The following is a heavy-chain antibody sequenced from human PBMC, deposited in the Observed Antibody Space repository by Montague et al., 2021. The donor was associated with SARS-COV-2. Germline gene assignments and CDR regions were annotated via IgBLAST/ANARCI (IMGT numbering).Heavy chain of an antibody. V-gene: IGHV3-48*03. D-gene: IGHD3-3*01. CDR1: GFTFSSYE. J-gene: IGHJ6*02. CDR2: ISSSGSTI. CDR3: ARGGTYYNFWSGFYNYHYAMDV. Sequence: SLRLSCEAFGFTFSSYEMNWVRQAPGKRLEWVSYISSSGSTIYYADSVKGRFTISRDNAKNSLYLQMNSLRAEDTAVYYCARGGTYYNFWSGFYNYHYAMDVWGQGTTVTVSS.